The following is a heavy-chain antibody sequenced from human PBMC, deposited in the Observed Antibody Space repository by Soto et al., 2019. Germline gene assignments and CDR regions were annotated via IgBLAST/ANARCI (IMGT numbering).Heavy chain of an antibody. Sequence: QVQLVESGGGVVQPGRSLRLSCAASGLTFSSYAMHWVRQAPGKGLEWVAVISYDGSNKYYADSVKGRFTISRDNSKNTLYLQMNSLRAEDTAVYYCARNRYSSGWDGFDYWGQGTLVTVSS. CDR3: ARNRYSSGWDGFDY. CDR2: ISYDGSNK. V-gene: IGHV3-30-3*01. D-gene: IGHD6-19*01. J-gene: IGHJ4*02. CDR1: GLTFSSYA.